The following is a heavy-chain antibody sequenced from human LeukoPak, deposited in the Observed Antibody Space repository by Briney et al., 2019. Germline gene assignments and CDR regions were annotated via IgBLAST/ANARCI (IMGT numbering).Heavy chain of an antibody. CDR1: GFTFSINW. CDR3: ASGVYALDY. J-gene: IGHJ4*02. Sequence: GGSLRLSCAASGFTFSINWMNWVRQAPGKGLEWVANIDQYGSEIYYVDSVKGRFTISRDSAKNSLYLQMNSLRAEDTAVYYCASGVYALDYWGQGTLVTVSS. V-gene: IGHV3-7*05. CDR2: IDQYGSEI. D-gene: IGHD2-8*01.